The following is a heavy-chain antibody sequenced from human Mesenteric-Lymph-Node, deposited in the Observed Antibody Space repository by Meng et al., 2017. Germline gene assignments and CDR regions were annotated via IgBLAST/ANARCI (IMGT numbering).Heavy chain of an antibody. Sequence: GSLRLSCTVSGGSISSYYWSWIRQPPGKGLEWIGYIYNSGSTNYNPSLESRVTISVDTSKNQFSLKLSSVTAADTAVYYCAREGYDSSGYYLDYWGQGTLVTVSS. J-gene: IGHJ4*02. CDR2: IYNSGST. V-gene: IGHV4-59*01. CDR1: GGSISSYY. D-gene: IGHD3-22*01. CDR3: AREGYDSSGYYLDY.